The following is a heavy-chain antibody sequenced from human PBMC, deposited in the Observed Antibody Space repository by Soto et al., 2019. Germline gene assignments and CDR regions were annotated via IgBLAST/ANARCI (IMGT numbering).Heavy chain of an antibody. V-gene: IGHV3-30*18. D-gene: IGHD3-9*01. CDR1: GFTFSSYG. CDR3: AKDEVGWLRYFDWLPPGGY. J-gene: IGHJ4*02. CDR2: ISYDGSNK. Sequence: QVQLVESGGGVVQPGRSLRLSCAASGFTFSSYGMHWVRQAPGKGLEWVAVISYDGSNKYYADSVKGRFTISRDNSKNTLYLQMNSLRAEYTAVYYCAKDEVGWLRYFDWLPPGGYWGQGTLVTVSS.